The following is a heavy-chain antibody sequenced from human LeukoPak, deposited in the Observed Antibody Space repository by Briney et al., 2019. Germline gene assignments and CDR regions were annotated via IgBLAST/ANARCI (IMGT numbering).Heavy chain of an antibody. D-gene: IGHD5-12*01. Sequence: PSETLSLTCGVSGGSIDITNYWSWVRQAPGKGLEWIGEVIHSQSINLNPSLMSRLAISVDTSKNQFSLRLSSVTAADTAVYFCARGIRGGGMNASGYYRYHYNGLDVWGQGTTVTVSS. CDR3: ARGIRGGGMNASGYYRYHYNGLDV. J-gene: IGHJ6*02. V-gene: IGHV4-4*02. CDR1: GGSIDITNY. CDR2: VIHSQSI.